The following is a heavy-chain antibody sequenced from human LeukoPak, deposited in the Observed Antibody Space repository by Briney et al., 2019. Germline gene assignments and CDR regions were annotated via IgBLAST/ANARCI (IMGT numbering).Heavy chain of an antibody. CDR2: ISGSGGST. D-gene: IGHD3-22*01. J-gene: IGHJ4*02. CDR1: GFTFSSYA. V-gene: IGHV3-23*01. Sequence: GGSLRLSCAASGFTFSSYAMSWVRQAPGKGLEWVSAISGSGGSTYYADSVKGRFTISRDNSKNTLYLQMNSLRTEDTAVYYCARAGEDYDSSGYYGYWGQGTLVTVSS. CDR3: ARAGEDYDSSGYYGY.